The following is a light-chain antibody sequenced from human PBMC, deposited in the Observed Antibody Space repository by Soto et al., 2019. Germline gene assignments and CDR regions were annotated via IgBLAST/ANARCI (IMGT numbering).Light chain of an antibody. Sequence: QSVLTQPASVSGSPGQSLTISCTGTSSDVGAYNYVSWYQQHPGKAPKLMIYEVSHRPSGVSNRFSASKSGNTASLTISGLQPEDEADYYCKSFTATNSQVFGGGTKVTVL. CDR3: KSFTATNSQV. CDR1: SSDVGAYNY. V-gene: IGLV2-14*01. J-gene: IGLJ2*01. CDR2: EVS.